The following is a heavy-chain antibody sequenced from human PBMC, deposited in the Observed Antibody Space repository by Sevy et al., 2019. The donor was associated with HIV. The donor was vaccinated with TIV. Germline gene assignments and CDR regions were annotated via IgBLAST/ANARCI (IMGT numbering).Heavy chain of an antibody. V-gene: IGHV3-53*01. CDR2: IYSGGNT. CDR1: GFXVSSNY. CDR3: ASDLGVDYYGMDV. J-gene: IGHJ6*02. D-gene: IGHD2-21*01. Sequence: GGSLRLSCAVSGFXVSSNYMIWVRQAPGKGLEWVSIIYSGGNTYYADSVKGRLTISRDISKNTLYLQMNSLRAEDTAVYYCASDLGVDYYGMDVWGQGTTVTVSS.